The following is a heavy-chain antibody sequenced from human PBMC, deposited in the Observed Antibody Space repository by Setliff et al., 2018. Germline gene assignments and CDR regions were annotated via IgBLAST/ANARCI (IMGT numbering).Heavy chain of an antibody. J-gene: IGHJ4*02. V-gene: IGHV4-39*07. Sequence: SETLSLTCSVSGGSISSGSYYWGRIRQSPGKGLEWIGSMYYSGSTYYNPSLKGRVTLSVGTSKNQFSLKLTSVTAADTAVYYCRVWVDMIEVDSWAQGTLVTVSS. CDR3: RVWVDMIEVDS. CDR1: GGSISSGSYY. CDR2: MYYSGST. D-gene: IGHD3-22*01.